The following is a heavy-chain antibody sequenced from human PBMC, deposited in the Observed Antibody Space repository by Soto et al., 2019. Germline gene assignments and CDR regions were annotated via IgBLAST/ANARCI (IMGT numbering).Heavy chain of an antibody. CDR1: GGTFSSYA. V-gene: IGHV1-69*01. CDR3: ARGGCSGGSCYSGRGY. CDR2: IIPIFGTA. D-gene: IGHD2-15*01. J-gene: IGHJ4*02. Sequence: QVQLVQSGAEVKKPGSSVKVSCKASGGTFSSYAISWVRQAPGQGLEWMGGIIPIFGTANYAQKFQGRVTITADETTSTAYMELSSLRSEDTAVYYCARGGCSGGSCYSGRGYWGQGTLVTVSS.